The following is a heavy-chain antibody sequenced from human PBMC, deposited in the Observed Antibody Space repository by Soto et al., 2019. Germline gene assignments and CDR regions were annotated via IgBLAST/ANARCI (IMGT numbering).Heavy chain of an antibody. J-gene: IGHJ6*02. V-gene: IGHV3-23*01. CDR3: AKSDGRSGFIAAAGIWGAHYYGMDV. CDR1: GFTFSSYA. D-gene: IGHD6-13*01. CDR2: ISGSGGST. Sequence: HPGGSLRLSCAASGFTFSSYAMSWVRQAPGKGLEWVSAISGSGGSTYYADSVKGRFTISRDNSKNTLYLQMNSLRAEDTAVYYCAKSDGRSGFIAAAGIWGAHYYGMDVWGQGTTVTVSS.